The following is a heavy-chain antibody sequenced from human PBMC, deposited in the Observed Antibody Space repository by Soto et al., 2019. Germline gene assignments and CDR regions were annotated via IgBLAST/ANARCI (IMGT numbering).Heavy chain of an antibody. CDR2: IWYDGSNK. Sequence: GGSLRLSCAASGFTFSSYGMHWVRQAPGKGLEWVAVIWYDGSNKYYADSVKGRFTISRDNSKNTLYLQMNSLRAEDTAVYYCARSIAETIFGVVIHSRHYGMDVWGQGTTVTVSS. D-gene: IGHD3-3*01. CDR1: GFTFSSYG. V-gene: IGHV3-33*01. CDR3: ARSIAETIFGVVIHSRHYGMDV. J-gene: IGHJ6*02.